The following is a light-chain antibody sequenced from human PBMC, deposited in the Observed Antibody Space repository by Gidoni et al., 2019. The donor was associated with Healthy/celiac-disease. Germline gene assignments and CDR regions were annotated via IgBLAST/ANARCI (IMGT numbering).Light chain of an antibody. CDR3: SSYTSSLRR. V-gene: IGLV2-14*01. J-gene: IGLJ3*02. CDR1: SSDVGGYNY. CDR2: DVS. Sequence: QSALTQPASVSGSPGQSITISCTGTSSDVGGYNYVSWYQQHPGKAPKLMIYDVSNRPSGVSNRFSGSKSGNTASLTISGLQAEDEADYYCSSYTSSLRRFGGGTKLTVL.